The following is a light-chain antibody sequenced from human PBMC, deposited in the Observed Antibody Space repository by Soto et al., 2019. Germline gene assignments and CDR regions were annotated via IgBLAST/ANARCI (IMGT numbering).Light chain of an antibody. CDR2: GAS. J-gene: IGKJ2*01. Sequence: EIVLTQSPGTLSLSPGERATLSCRASQSVSSNYLAWYQQKPGQAPRLLIYGASSRATGIPDRFSGSGSGTDFTLTISRLVPEDFAVYYCHQYCSSPGTFGQGTKLLLK. V-gene: IGKV3-20*01. CDR1: QSVSSNY. CDR3: HQYCSSPGT.